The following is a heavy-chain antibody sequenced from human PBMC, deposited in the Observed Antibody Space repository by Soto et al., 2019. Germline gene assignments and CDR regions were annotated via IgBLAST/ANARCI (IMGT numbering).Heavy chain of an antibody. D-gene: IGHD3-3*01. Sequence: EVQLVETGGGLIQPGGSLRLSCAASGFTVSSNYMSWVRQAPGKGLEWVSVIYSGGSTYYADSVKGPFTISRDNSKNTLYLQMNSLRAEDTAVYYCAVRFFEGINYYYYYGMDVWGQGTTVTVSS. J-gene: IGHJ6*02. V-gene: IGHV3-53*02. CDR1: GFTVSSNY. CDR3: AVRFFEGINYYYYYGMDV. CDR2: IYSGGST.